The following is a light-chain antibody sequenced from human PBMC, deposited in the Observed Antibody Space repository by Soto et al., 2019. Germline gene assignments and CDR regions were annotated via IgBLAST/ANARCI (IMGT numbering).Light chain of an antibody. CDR1: ETVRSN. Sequence: RVMTQSPDTLSVSPGERATLSCRASETVRSNLARYQQKPGQAPRLLIYAASTRATGIPARFIGNGSGTEFTLTISSLQSEDFAVYYCQQYNNWWTFGQGTKVDIK. CDR3: QQYNNWWT. CDR2: AAS. J-gene: IGKJ1*01. V-gene: IGKV3D-15*01.